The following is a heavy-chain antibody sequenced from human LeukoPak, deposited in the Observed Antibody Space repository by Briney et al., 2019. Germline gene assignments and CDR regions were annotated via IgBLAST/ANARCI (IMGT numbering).Heavy chain of an antibody. CDR2: ISSSSSYI. CDR3: ARLNSRGAFDI. D-gene: IGHD6-13*01. J-gene: IGHJ3*02. Sequence: GGSLRLSCAASGFTFGSYSMNWVRQAPGKGLEWVSSISSSSSYIYYADSVKGRFTISRDNAKNSLYLQMNSLRAEDTAVYYCARLNSRGAFDIWGQGTMVTVSS. V-gene: IGHV3-21*01. CDR1: GFTFGSYS.